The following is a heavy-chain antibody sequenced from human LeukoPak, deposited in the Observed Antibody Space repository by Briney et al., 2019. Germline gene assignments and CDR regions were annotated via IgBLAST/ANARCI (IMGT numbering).Heavy chain of an antibody. CDR1: GYTFTSYD. CDR3: ARGHTQYHYDSNYYYYYMDV. D-gene: IGHD3-22*01. Sequence: GASVKVSCKASGYTFTSYDINWVRQATGQGLEWMGWMNPNSGNTGYAQKFQGRVTMTRNTSISTAYMELSSLRSEDTAVYYCARGHTQYHYDSNYYYYYMDVWGKGTTVTVSS. CDR2: MNPNSGNT. V-gene: IGHV1-8*01. J-gene: IGHJ6*03.